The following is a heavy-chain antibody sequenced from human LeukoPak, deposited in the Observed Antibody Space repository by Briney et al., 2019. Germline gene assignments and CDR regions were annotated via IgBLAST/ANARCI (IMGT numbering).Heavy chain of an antibody. Sequence: SQTLSLTCTVSGGSISSGGYYWSWIRQPPGKGLEWIGYIYHSGSTNYNPSLKSRVTISVDTSKNQFSLKLSSVTAADTAVYYCARYPYYYDSSGRYNWFDPWGQGTLVTVSS. J-gene: IGHJ5*02. CDR1: GGSISSGGYY. CDR3: ARYPYYYDSSGRYNWFDP. V-gene: IGHV4-30-2*01. CDR2: IYHSGST. D-gene: IGHD3-22*01.